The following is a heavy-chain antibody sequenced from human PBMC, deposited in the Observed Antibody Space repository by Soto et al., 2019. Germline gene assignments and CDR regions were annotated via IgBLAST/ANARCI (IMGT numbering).Heavy chain of an antibody. J-gene: IGHJ5*02. CDR3: AKGPSMIVVVIPSWFDP. CDR1: GFTFSSYA. V-gene: IGHV3-23*01. Sequence: PGGSLRLSCAASGFTFSSYAMSWVRQAPGKGLEWVSAISGSGGSTYYADSVKGRFTISRDNSKNTLYLQMNSLRAEDTAVYYCAKGPSMIVVVIPSWFDPWGQGTLVTVSS. CDR2: ISGSGGST. D-gene: IGHD3-22*01.